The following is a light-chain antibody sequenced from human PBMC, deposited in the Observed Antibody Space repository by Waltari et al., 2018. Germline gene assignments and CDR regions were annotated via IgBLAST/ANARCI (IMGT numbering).Light chain of an antibody. CDR1: QTILTW. V-gene: IGKV1-5*03. Sequence: DTQVTQSPSTLSASVGDSVTITCRASQTILTWMACYQQKQGKAPKLLIEKASRLESGAPSRFSGTASGTEFTLTISSLQPDDSATYYCQQYHDYSTFGQGTKLEIK. J-gene: IGKJ2*01. CDR2: KAS. CDR3: QQYHDYST.